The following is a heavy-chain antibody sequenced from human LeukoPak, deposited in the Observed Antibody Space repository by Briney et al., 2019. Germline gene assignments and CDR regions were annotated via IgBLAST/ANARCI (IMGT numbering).Heavy chain of an antibody. CDR2: IKQDGSEK. D-gene: IGHD6-19*01. Sequence: GSLRLSCAASGFTFSSYWMSWVRQAPGKGLEWVANIKQDGSEKYYVDSVKGRFTISRDNAKNSLYQQMNSLRAEDTAVYYCARGVGIAVAQYYFDYWGQGTLVTVSS. V-gene: IGHV3-7*01. CDR1: GFTFSSYW. CDR3: ARGVGIAVAQYYFDY. J-gene: IGHJ4*02.